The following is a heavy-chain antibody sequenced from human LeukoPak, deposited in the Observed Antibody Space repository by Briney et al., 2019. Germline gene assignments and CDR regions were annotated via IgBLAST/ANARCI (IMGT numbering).Heavy chain of an antibody. D-gene: IGHD3-22*01. J-gene: IGHJ4*02. CDR2: INHSGST. V-gene: IGHV4-34*01. Sequence: SETLSLTCAVYGGSFSGYYWSWIRQPPGKGLEWIGEINHSGSTNYNPSLKSRVTISVDTSRNQFSLKLSSVTAADTAVYYCATVYSGYYPAPSDYWGQGTLVTVSS. CDR3: ATVYSGYYPAPSDY. CDR1: GGSFSGYY.